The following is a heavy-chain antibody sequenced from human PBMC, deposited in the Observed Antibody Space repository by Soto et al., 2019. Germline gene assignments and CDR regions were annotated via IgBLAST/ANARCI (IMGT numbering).Heavy chain of an antibody. CDR3: AREAGYCSRTSCYRRAFDT. J-gene: IGHJ3*02. D-gene: IGHD2-2*01. CDR2: INTDGATS. Sequence: EVQLVESGGDLVQPGGSLRLSCAASGFTFSGHWVHWVRQVPGKGLEWVSRINTDGATSTYADSVKGRFTISRDNAKNTLYLQMSALRAEDTALYYCAREAGYCSRTSCYRRAFDTWGQGTTVTVSS. CDR1: GFTFSGHW. V-gene: IGHV3-74*03.